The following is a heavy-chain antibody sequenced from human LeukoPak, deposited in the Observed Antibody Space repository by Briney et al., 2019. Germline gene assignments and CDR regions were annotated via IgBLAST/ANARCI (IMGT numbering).Heavy chain of an antibody. J-gene: IGHJ6*02. CDR2: IKQDGSEK. V-gene: IGHV3-7*01. D-gene: IGHD3-22*01. CDR3: ARGRFQYDSSGYSRYYYYYGMDV. CDR1: GFTFSSYW. Sequence: GGSLRLSCAASGFTFSSYWMSWVRQAPGKGLEWVANIKQDGSEKYYVDSVKGRFTISRDNAKNSLYLQMNSLRAEDTAVYYCARGRFQYDSSGYSRYYYYYGMDVWGQGTTVTVSS.